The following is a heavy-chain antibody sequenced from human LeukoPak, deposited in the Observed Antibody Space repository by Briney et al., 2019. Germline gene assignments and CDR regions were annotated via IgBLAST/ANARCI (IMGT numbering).Heavy chain of an antibody. V-gene: IGHV1-2*04. J-gene: IGHJ4*02. CDR2: INPNSGGT. CDR3: SRSALHCGGDCYFDY. Sequence: ASVTVSFKASGYTFTDYYMHWVRQAPGQGLEWMGWINPNSGGTNYAQKFQGWVTMTRDTSISTAYMYLSMLSSADTAVYYCSRSALHCGGDCYFDYWGQGTLVTVSS. D-gene: IGHD2-21*02. CDR1: GYTFTDYY.